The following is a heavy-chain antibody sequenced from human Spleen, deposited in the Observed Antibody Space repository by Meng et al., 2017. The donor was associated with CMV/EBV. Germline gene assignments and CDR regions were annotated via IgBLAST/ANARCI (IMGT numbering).Heavy chain of an antibody. CDR1: GGSITSSY. CDR3: VISSHI. Sequence: QLQLQEAGPGLVKPSETLSLTCTVSGGSITSSYWGWVRQPPGKGLEWIGSIYYRGSTNYNPSLKSRISMSVDMSKNQFSLKVNSVTAADTAIYYCVISSHIWGQGTLVTVSS. CDR2: IYYRGST. J-gene: IGHJ4*02. V-gene: IGHV4-39*07. D-gene: IGHD3-3*02.